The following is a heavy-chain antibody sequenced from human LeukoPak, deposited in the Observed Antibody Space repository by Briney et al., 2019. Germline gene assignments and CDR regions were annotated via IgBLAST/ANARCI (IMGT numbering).Heavy chain of an antibody. D-gene: IGHD6-19*01. Sequence: ASVKVSCKASGYTFTGYYMHWVRQAPGQGLEWMGWINPNSGGTNYAQKFQGMVTMTRDTSISTAYMELSRLRSDDTAVYYCARVSGGWYTRAVTPFDYWGQGTLVTVSS. CDR3: ARVSGGWYTRAVTPFDY. J-gene: IGHJ4*02. CDR1: GYTFTGYY. V-gene: IGHV1-2*02. CDR2: INPNSGGT.